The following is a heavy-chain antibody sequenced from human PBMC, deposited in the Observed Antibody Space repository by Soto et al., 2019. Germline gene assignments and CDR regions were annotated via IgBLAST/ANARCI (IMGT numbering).Heavy chain of an antibody. D-gene: IGHD6-13*01. CDR3: ARPGGSSSWYIDY. V-gene: IGHV3-21*01. J-gene: IGHJ4*02. Sequence: GGSLRLFCAASGFTFSSYSMNWVRQAPGKGLEWVSSISSSSSYIYYADSVKGRFTISRDNAKNSLYLQMNSLRAEDTAVYYCARPGGSSSWYIDYWGQGTLVTVSS. CDR2: ISSSSSYI. CDR1: GFTFSSYS.